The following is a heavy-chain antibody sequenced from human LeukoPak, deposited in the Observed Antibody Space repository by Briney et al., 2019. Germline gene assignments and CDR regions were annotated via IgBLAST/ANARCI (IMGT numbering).Heavy chain of an antibody. D-gene: IGHD6-19*01. CDR3: ARVQRGIAVALDY. V-gene: IGHV3-53*03. J-gene: IGHJ4*02. CDR2: IYSGGST. CDR1: GFTVSSNY. Sequence: PGGSLRLSCAASGFTVSSNYMTWVRQAPGKGLEWVSVIYSGGSTYYADPVKGRLTISRDNVKNLLYLQMNSLRAEDTAVYYCARVQRGIAVALDYWGQGTLATVSS.